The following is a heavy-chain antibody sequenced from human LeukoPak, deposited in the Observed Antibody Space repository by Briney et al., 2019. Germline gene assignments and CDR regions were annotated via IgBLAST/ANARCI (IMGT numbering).Heavy chain of an antibody. CDR1: GGSFSGYY. Sequence: SETLSLTCAVYGGSFSGYYWSWIRQPPGKGLEWIGEINHSGSTNYNPSLKSRVTISVDTSKNQFSLKLSSVTAADTAVYYCARASGYSYGTIDYWGQGTLVTVSS. V-gene: IGHV4-34*01. CDR2: INHSGST. J-gene: IGHJ4*02. D-gene: IGHD5-18*01. CDR3: ARASGYSYGTIDY.